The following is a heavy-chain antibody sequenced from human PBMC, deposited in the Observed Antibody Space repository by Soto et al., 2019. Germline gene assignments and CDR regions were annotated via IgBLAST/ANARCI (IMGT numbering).Heavy chain of an antibody. V-gene: IGHV3-53*02. D-gene: IGHD1-1*01. CDR3: ARKTDYYYDYGMDV. J-gene: IGHJ6*02. CDR1: GFTVSSNY. CDR2: IYSGGST. Sequence: EVQLVETGGGLIQPGGSLRLSCAASGFTVSSNYMSWVRQAPGKGLEWVSVIYSGGSTYYADSVKGRFTISRDNSTNTLYLQMNSLRAEDTAVYYCARKTDYYYDYGMDVWGQGTTVTVSS.